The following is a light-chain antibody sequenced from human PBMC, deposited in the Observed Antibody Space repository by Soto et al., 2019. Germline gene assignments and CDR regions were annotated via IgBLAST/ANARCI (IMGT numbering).Light chain of an antibody. V-gene: IGKV1-39*01. CDR2: AAT. CDR1: ESISNY. J-gene: IGKJ2*01. CDR3: QQSYSRPYP. Sequence: DIQLTQSPSSLSASVGDRITITCRASESISNYLNWYQQKPGKAPRLLIYAATTLHSGVPSRFKGSGSGTDFTLTITSRQPEDFATYYCQQSYSRPYPFGQGTNLEI.